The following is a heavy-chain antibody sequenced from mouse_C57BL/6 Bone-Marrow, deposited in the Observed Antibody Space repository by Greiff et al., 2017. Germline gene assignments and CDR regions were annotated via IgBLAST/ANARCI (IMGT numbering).Heavy chain of an antibody. CDR1: GYTFTSYW. D-gene: IGHD1-1*01. J-gene: IGHJ2*01. V-gene: IGHV1-69*01. Sequence: QVQLQQPGAELVMRGASVKLSCKASGYTFTSYWMHWVKQRPGQGLEWIGEIDPSDSYTNYNQKFKGKSTLTVDKSSSTAYMQLSSLTSEDSAVYYGAREDYYGSSLDYWGKGTTLTVSS. CDR2: IDPSDSYT. CDR3: AREDYYGSSLDY.